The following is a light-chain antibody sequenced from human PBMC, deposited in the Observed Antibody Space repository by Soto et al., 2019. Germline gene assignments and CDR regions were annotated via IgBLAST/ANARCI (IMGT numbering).Light chain of an antibody. V-gene: IGLV3-1*01. J-gene: IGLJ2*01. CDR3: QAWDSSTAV. Sequence: SYELTQPPSVSVSPGQTASITCSGDKLGDKYACWYQQKPGQSPVLVIYQDSKRPSGIPERFSGSNSGNTATLTISGTQAMDEADYYRQAWDSSTAVFGGGTKVTVL. CDR1: KLGDKY. CDR2: QDS.